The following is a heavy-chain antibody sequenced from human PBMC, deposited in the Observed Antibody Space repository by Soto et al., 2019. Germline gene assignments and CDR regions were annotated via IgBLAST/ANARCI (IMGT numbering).Heavy chain of an antibody. D-gene: IGHD5-12*01. V-gene: IGHV1-69*04. CDR1: GGTLSNHN. Sequence: GAPMKGSCQASGGTLSNHNISWGRPAPGQRVEWMGRIIPILGIANYAQKFQGRVTITADKSTSTAYMELSSLRSEDTAVYYCARDLRGYSGYDSPNWFDPWGQGTLVTVSS. J-gene: IGHJ5*02. CDR3: ARDLRGYSGYDSPNWFDP. CDR2: IIPILGIA.